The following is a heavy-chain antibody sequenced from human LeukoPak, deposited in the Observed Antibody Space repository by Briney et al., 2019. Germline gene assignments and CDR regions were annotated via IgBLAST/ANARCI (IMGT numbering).Heavy chain of an antibody. CDR1: GFTFGDYA. D-gene: IGHD1-26*01. J-gene: IGHJ4*02. CDR3: TASGSYDY. CDR2: IRSKAYGGTT. Sequence: GGSLRLSCTASGFTFGDYAMSWVRQAPGKGLEWVGFIRSKAYGGTTEYAASVKGRFTISRDDSKSIAYLQMNSLKTEDTAVCYCTASGSYDYWGQGTLVTVSS. V-gene: IGHV3-49*04.